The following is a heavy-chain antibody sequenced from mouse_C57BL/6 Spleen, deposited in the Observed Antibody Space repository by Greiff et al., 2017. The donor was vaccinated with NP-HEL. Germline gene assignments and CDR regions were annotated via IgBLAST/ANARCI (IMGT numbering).Heavy chain of an antibody. D-gene: IGHD1-1*01. CDR1: GYTFTSYW. CDR2: IHPSDSDT. CDR3: AISGLDYYGSSFSWFAY. Sequence: QVQLKESGAELVKPGASVKVSCKASGYTFTSYWMHWVKQRPGQGLEWIGRIHPSDSDTNYNQKFKGKATLTVDKSSSTAYMQLSSLTSEDSAVYYCAISGLDYYGSSFSWFAYWGQGTLVTVSA. V-gene: IGHV1-74*01. J-gene: IGHJ3*01.